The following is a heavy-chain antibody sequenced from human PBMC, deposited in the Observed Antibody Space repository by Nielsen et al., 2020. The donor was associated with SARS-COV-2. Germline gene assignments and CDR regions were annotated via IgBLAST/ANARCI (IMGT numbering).Heavy chain of an antibody. J-gene: IGHJ6*02. CDR2: MNPNSGNT. CDR3: ARDLTMVRGDYYYYGMDV. Sequence: ASVKVSCKASGYTFTSYDINWVRQATGQGLEWMGWMNPNSGNTGYAQKFQGRVTMTRNTSISTAYMELSSLRSEDTAVYYCARDLTMVRGDYYYYGMDVWGQGTTVTVSS. CDR1: GYTFTSYD. V-gene: IGHV1-8*01. D-gene: IGHD3-10*01.